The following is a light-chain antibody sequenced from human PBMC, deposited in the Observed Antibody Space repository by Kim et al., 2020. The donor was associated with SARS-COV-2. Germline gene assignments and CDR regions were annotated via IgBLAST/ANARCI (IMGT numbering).Light chain of an antibody. CDR3: QVWDSGVV. Sequence: VSVAPGKTASITCGGNNIGSKSVHWYQQKPGQAPVLVIYYDSDRPSGIPERFSGSNSGNTATLTISRVEAGDEADYYCQVWDSGVVFGGGTQLTVL. J-gene: IGLJ2*01. V-gene: IGLV3-21*04. CDR1: NIGSKS. CDR2: YDS.